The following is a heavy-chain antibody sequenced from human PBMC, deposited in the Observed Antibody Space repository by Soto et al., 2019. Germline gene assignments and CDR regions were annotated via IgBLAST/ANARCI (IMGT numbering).Heavy chain of an antibody. CDR1: GYTFTSYD. D-gene: IGHD1-1*01. CDR3: ARRAETNGWNSFGADKYYFDF. Sequence: ASVKVSCKASGYTFTSYDIYWVRQATGQGLEWMGWLNPNTGNSGYAQKFQGRITLTSDTSINTVHMELSSLRSEDTAVYYCARRAETNGWNSFGADKYYFDFWGQGTLVTVSS. V-gene: IGHV1-8*01. CDR2: LNPNTGNS. J-gene: IGHJ4*02.